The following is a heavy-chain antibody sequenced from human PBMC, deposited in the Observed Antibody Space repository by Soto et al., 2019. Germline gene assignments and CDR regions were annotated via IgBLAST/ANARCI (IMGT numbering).Heavy chain of an antibody. CDR2: IYYSGST. V-gene: IGHV4-39*01. Sequence: SETLSLTCTVSGGSISRSTHYWGWIRQPPGKGLEWIGSIYYSGSTYYRPSLKSRVTISVDTSKNQFSLKLSSVTAADTAVYYCARQVPAAIRLGWFDPWGQGTLVTVSS. CDR1: GGSISRSTHY. D-gene: IGHD2-2*02. J-gene: IGHJ5*02. CDR3: ARQVPAAIRLGWFDP.